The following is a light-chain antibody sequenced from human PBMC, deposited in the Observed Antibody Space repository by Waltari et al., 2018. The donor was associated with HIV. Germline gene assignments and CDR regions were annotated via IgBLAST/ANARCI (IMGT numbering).Light chain of an antibody. Sequence: SFDLTQAPSVSVSPGQTAIIPCSGDGLANPAVFWYYQRSGQAPLLVIYQNDKRPSGIAERFSGSKAGQTASLTISGTQAVDEGDYYCQAWDKDDVIFGGGTKLTVL. CDR1: GLANPA. V-gene: IGLV3-1*01. J-gene: IGLJ2*01. CDR2: QND. CDR3: QAWDKDDVI.